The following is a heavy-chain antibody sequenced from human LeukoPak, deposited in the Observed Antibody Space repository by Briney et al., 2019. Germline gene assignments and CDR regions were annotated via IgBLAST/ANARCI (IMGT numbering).Heavy chain of an antibody. Sequence: PGGSLRLSCAASGFTFSSYAMHWVRQAPGKGLEWVAVISYDGSNKYYADSVKGRFTISRDNSKNTLYLQMNSLRAEDTAVYYCAKPSHLLSAVRGVIRDYYYGMDVWGQGTTVTVSS. V-gene: IGHV3-30-3*02. J-gene: IGHJ6*02. D-gene: IGHD3-10*01. CDR2: ISYDGSNK. CDR1: GFTFSSYA. CDR3: AKPSHLLSAVRGVIRDYYYGMDV.